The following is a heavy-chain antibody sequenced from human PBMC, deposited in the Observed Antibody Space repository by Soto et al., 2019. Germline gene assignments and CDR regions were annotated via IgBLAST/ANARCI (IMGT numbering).Heavy chain of an antibody. D-gene: IGHD4-17*01. Sequence: EVQLVESGGGLVQPGGSLRLSCAASGFILSTYSMNWVRQAPGKGLEWVSYISTTSSPTYYADSVKGRFTISRDSAKNSLYLQMNSLRAEDTAMYYCARHDYGRVWGQGTMVIVSS. CDR2: ISTTSSPT. V-gene: IGHV3-48*01. CDR1: GFILSTYS. J-gene: IGHJ3*01. CDR3: ARHDYGRV.